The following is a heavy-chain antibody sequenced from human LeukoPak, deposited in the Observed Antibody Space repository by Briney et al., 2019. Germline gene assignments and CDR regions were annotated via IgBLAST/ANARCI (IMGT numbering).Heavy chain of an antibody. CDR2: IYHSGST. CDR3: AEGLLLLI. D-gene: IGHD3-22*01. V-gene: IGHV4-30-2*05. CDR1: GGSISSGGYS. J-gene: IGHJ4*02. Sequence: SQTLSLTCAVSGGSISSGGYSWSWIRQPPGKGLEWIGYIYHSGSTYYNPSLKSRVTISVDTSKNQFSLKLSSVTAADTAVYYCAEGLLLLIWGQGTLVTVSS.